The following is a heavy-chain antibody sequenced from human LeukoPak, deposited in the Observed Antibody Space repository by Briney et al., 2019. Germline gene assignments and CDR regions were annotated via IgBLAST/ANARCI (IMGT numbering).Heavy chain of an antibody. J-gene: IGHJ4*02. CDR3: ATWGIGYFDY. CDR2: IIPILGIA. CDR1: GGTFSSYA. V-gene: IGHV1-69*04. Sequence: SVKVSCKASGGTFSSYAISWVRQAPGQGLEWMGRIIPILGIANYAQEFQGRVTITADKSTSTAYMELSSLRSEDTAVYYCATWGIGYFDYWGQGTLVTVSS. D-gene: IGHD6-13*01.